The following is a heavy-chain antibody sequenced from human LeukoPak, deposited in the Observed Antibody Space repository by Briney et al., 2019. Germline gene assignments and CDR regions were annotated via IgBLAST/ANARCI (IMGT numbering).Heavy chain of an antibody. V-gene: IGHV3-15*01. D-gene: IGHD3-22*01. CDR3: TTYYYDSTSDFGY. Sequence: GGSLRLSCAASGLTFSNAWMSWVRQAPGKGLEWVGHIKSKTDGGTTDYAAPVKGRFTISRDDSKNTQYLQMNSLKTEDTAVYYCTTYYYDSTSDFGYWGQGTLVTVSS. CDR1: GLTFSNAW. CDR2: IKSKTDGGTT. J-gene: IGHJ4*02.